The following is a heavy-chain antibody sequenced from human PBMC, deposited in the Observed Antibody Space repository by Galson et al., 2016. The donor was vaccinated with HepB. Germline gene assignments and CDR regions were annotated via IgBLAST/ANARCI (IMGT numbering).Heavy chain of an antibody. CDR3: TKDPQLYVTRGVWDN. Sequence: SLRLSCAVSGFIFSDYAMHWARQAPGKGLEWVAVISYDGSEEFYADSLKGRFTISRDNSRDTLYLQMNSLRPEDTAVYYCTKDPQLYVTRGVWDNWGQGALVTVSS. V-gene: IGHV3-30*07. D-gene: IGHD3-10*01. CDR1: GFIFSDYA. J-gene: IGHJ4*02. CDR2: ISYDGSEE.